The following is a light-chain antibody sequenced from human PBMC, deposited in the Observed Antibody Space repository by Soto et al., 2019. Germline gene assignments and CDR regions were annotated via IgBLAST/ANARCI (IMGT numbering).Light chain of an antibody. CDR3: CSYAGINTFFV. CDR2: EDS. J-gene: IGLJ1*01. CDR1: STDIGSYNL. Sequence: QSALTQPASVSGSPGQSITISCTGTSTDIGSYNLVSWYQQYPGKAPKLMIYEDSKRSSGVSNRFSGSKSGNTASLTVSGLQAEDDAYYYCCSYAGINTFFVFGTGTKLTVL. V-gene: IGLV2-23*01.